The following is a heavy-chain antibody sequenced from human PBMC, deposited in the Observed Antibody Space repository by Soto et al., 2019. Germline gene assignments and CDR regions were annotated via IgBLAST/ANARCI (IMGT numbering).Heavy chain of an antibody. J-gene: IGHJ6*02. CDR1: GGSISSGGYY. Sequence: LSLTCTVSGGSISSGGYYWSWIRQHPGKGLEWIGYIYYSGSTYYNPSLKSRVTISVDTSKNQFSLKLSSVTAADTAVYYCAGSQGXSGYSYGKYYYYYGMDVWGQGTTVTVSS. CDR2: IYYSGST. D-gene: IGHD5-18*01. V-gene: IGHV4-31*03. CDR3: AGSQGXSGYSYGKYYYYYGMDV.